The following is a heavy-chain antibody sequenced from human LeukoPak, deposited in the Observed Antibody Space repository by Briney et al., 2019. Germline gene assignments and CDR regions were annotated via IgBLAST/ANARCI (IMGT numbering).Heavy chain of an antibody. V-gene: IGHV4-59*05. Sequence: KASETLSLTCTVSGGSISSYYWSWIRQPPGKGLEWIGSIYFSGSTYYNPSLRSRVTISVDTSKNQFSLKLSSVTAADTAVYYCARSHRQAYSVWGQGTTVTVSS. CDR1: GGSISSYY. D-gene: IGHD2-15*01. CDR3: ARSHRQAYSV. CDR2: IYFSGST. J-gene: IGHJ6*02.